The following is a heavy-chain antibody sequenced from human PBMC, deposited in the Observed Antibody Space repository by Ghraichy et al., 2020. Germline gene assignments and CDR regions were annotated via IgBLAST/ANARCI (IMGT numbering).Heavy chain of an antibody. Sequence: GGSLRLSCAASGFTFSGYAMSWVRQAPGKGLEWVSAISGSGSSTYYADSVKGRFTISIDNSKNTLYLQMNRLRAEDTAVYYCAKVSAGATGYFQHWGQGTLVTVSS. CDR3: AKVSAGATGYFQH. J-gene: IGHJ1*01. D-gene: IGHD1-26*01. V-gene: IGHV3-23*01. CDR2: ISGSGSST. CDR1: GFTFSGYA.